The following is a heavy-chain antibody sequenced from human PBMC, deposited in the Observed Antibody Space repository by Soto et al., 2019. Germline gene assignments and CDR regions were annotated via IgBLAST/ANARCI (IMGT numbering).Heavy chain of an antibody. Sequence: GSLLVSCSASGFTFSDYYMSWIRQAPGKGLEWVSYISSSSSYTNYADSVKGRFTISRDNAKNSLYLQMNSLRAEDTAVYYCARDPYYYYYYGMDVWGQGTKVTVYS. V-gene: IGHV3-11*06. CDR1: GFTFSDYY. J-gene: IGHJ6*02. CDR2: ISSSSSYT. CDR3: ARDPYYYYYYGMDV.